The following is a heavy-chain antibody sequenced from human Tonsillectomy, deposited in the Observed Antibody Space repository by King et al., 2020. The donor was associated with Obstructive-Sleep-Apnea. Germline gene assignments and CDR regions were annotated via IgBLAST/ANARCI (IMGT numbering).Heavy chain of an antibody. D-gene: IGHD3-9*01. V-gene: IGHV3-23*04. CDR1: GFIFTNYA. Sequence: VQLVESGGGSVQPGESLRLSCVGSGFIFTNYAMNWVRQTPGKGLEWVSAISERADTRDYADSVKGRFTISRDDSKNTVYLQMHSLRGEDTGLYYCARRSGLTGYFDDWGQGTLVTVSS. CDR2: ISERADTR. CDR3: ARRSGLTGYFDD. J-gene: IGHJ4*02.